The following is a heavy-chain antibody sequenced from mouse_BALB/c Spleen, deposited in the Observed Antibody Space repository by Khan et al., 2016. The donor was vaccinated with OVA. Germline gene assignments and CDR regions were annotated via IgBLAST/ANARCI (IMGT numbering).Heavy chain of an antibody. Sequence: VQLVESGPGLVAPSQNLSITCTVSGFSLSDYGVSWIRQPPGKGLEWLGVIWGGGSTYYNSALKSRLSISKDNSKSQVFLKMSSLQSDDTAMFYCAKGVWSYYYTLDYWGQGTSGTVSP. CDR3: AKGVWSYYYTLDY. V-gene: IGHV2-6-5*01. CDR2: IWGGGST. CDR1: GFSLSDYG. J-gene: IGHJ4*01.